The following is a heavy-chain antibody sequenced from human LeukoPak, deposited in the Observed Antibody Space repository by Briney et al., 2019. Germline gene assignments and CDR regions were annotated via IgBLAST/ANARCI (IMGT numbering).Heavy chain of an antibody. CDR1: GYRFTSYD. CDR2: INPNSGNT. J-gene: IGHJ4*02. D-gene: IGHD6-13*01. CDR3: AREAAAGTPFHLL. V-gene: IGHV1-8*01. Sequence: ASVKVSCKASGYRFTSYDLNWVRQATGQGLEWMGWINPNSGNTGYAQKFQGRVTITRNTPLSTAYMELSSLRSEDTAVYYCAREAAAGTPFHLLWGQGTLVTVSS.